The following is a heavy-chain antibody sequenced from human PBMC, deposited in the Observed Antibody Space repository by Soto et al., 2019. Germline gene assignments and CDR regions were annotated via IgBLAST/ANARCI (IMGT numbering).Heavy chain of an antibody. Sequence: GGSLRLSCAASGLTFSKYWMTWVRQAPGKGLEWVANIKHDGSEQYYVGSVKGRFAISRDNAKNSLFLQMNSLGAEDTAVYYCASVPGSPGYHGLDVWGQGTTVTVSS. CDR2: IKHDGSEQ. D-gene: IGHD5-12*01. CDR3: ASVPGSPGYHGLDV. CDR1: GLTFSKYW. J-gene: IGHJ6*02. V-gene: IGHV3-7*03.